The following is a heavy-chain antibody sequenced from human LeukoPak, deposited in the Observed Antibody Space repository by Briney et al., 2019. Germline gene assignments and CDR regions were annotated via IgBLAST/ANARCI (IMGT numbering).Heavy chain of an antibody. V-gene: IGHV3-23*01. CDR3: AKDQYCSGGSCYSSG. J-gene: IGHJ4*02. D-gene: IGHD2-15*01. Sequence: TGGSLRLSCAASGFTFSTYAMTWVRQAPGKGLEWVSVISGSGGSTYHADSVKGRFTISRDNSKNTLYLQMNSLRAEDMAVYYCAKDQYCSGGSCYSSGWGQGTLVTVSS. CDR2: ISGSGGST. CDR1: GFTFSTYA.